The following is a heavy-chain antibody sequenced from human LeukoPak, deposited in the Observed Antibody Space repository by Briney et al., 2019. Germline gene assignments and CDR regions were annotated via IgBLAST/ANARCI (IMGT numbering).Heavy chain of an antibody. Sequence: NPSETLSLTCTVSGGSISSYYWSWIRQPPGKGLEWIGYIYYSGSTNYNPSLKSRVTISVDTSKNQFSLKLSSVTAADTAVYYCARDGLLWFGELFAFDIWGQGTMVTVSS. D-gene: IGHD3-10*01. CDR1: GGSISSYY. V-gene: IGHV4-59*01. CDR2: IYYSGST. CDR3: ARDGLLWFGELFAFDI. J-gene: IGHJ3*02.